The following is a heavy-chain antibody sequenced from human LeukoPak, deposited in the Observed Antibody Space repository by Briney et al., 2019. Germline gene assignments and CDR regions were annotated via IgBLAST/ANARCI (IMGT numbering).Heavy chain of an antibody. CDR3: ATGPSVTSAGGPNDF. V-gene: IGHV1-2*02. Sequence: GASVKVPCKASGYTLTGYYMHWVRQAPGQGLEWMAWINPNNGDTNHAQKSQDRVTLTRDTSISTAYMELSRLTSDDTAVYYCATGPSVTSAGGPNDFWGQGTLVTVSS. J-gene: IGHJ4*02. CDR1: GYTLTGYY. CDR2: INPNNGDT. D-gene: IGHD6-13*01.